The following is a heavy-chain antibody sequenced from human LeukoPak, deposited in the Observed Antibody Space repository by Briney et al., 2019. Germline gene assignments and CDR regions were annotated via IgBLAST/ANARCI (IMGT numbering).Heavy chain of an antibody. D-gene: IGHD3-22*01. Sequence: SETLSLTCTVSGGSVRSDSYYWSWIRQPLGKGLEWIGYVYYSGSTNYNPSLKSRVTISVDTSKNQFSLKLRSVTAADTAVYYCVREAATDYYDSSGYYRQTEVFDAWGQGTMVTVSS. J-gene: IGHJ3*01. V-gene: IGHV4-61*01. CDR3: VREAATDYYDSSGYYRQTEVFDA. CDR1: GGSVRSDSYY. CDR2: VYYSGST.